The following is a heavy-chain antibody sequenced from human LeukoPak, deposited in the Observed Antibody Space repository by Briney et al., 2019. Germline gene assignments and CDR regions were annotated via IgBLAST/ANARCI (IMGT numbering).Heavy chain of an antibody. Sequence: SETLSLTCTVSGGSISSYYWSWIRQPPGKGLEWIEYIYYSGSTNYNPSLKSRVTISVDTSKNQFSLKLSSVTAADTAVYYCARNSAAAGTYSWFDPWGQGTLVTVSS. J-gene: IGHJ5*02. D-gene: IGHD6-13*01. CDR1: GGSISSYY. V-gene: IGHV4-59*08. CDR2: IYYSGST. CDR3: ARNSAAAGTYSWFDP.